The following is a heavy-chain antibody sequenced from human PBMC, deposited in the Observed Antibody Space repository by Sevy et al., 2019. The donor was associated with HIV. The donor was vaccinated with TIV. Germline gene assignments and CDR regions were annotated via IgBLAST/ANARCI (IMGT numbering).Heavy chain of an antibody. CDR1: GFTFSGSA. V-gene: IGHV3-73*01. CDR3: TRHNPGSGSYST. D-gene: IGHD3-10*01. Sequence: GGSLRLSCAASGFTFSGSAMHWVRQASGKGLEWVGRIRSKANSYATAYAASVKGRLTISRDDSKNTAYLQMNSLKTEDTAVYYCTRHNPGSGSYSTWGQGTLVTVSS. CDR2: IRSKANSYAT. J-gene: IGHJ5*02.